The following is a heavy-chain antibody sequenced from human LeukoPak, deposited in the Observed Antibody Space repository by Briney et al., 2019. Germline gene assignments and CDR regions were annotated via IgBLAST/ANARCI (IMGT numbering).Heavy chain of an antibody. CDR1: GFTVGSNY. V-gene: IGHV3-66*01. Sequence: HPGGSLRLSCAASGFTVGSNYMSWVRQAPGKGLEWVSVIYSGGSTYYADSVKGRFTISRDNSKNTLYLQMNSLRAEDTAVYYCARGGFLEWLLTRPFDYWGQGTLVTVSS. D-gene: IGHD3-3*01. J-gene: IGHJ4*02. CDR3: ARGGFLEWLLTRPFDY. CDR2: IYSGGST.